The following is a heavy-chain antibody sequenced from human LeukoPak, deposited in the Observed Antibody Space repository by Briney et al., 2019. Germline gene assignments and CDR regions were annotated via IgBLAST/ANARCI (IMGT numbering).Heavy chain of an antibody. J-gene: IGHJ4*02. CDR1: GGSISSYY. CDR2: IYTSGST. CDR3: ARVLRYGSGFLFDY. D-gene: IGHD3-10*01. Sequence: SETLSLTCTVSGGSISSYYWSWIRQPPGKGLEWIGYIYTSGSTNYNPSLKSRVTISVDTSKNQFSLKLSSVTAADTAVYYCARVLRYGSGFLFDYWGQGTLVTVSS. V-gene: IGHV4-4*08.